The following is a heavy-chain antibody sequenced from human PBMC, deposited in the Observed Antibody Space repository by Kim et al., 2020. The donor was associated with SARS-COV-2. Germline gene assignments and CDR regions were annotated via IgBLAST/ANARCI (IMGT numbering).Heavy chain of an antibody. V-gene: IGHV3-23*01. CDR2: ISGSGGST. CDR3: AKGGYSSGWYPADY. Sequence: GGSLRLSCAASGFTFSSYAMSWVRQAPGKGLEWVSAISGSGGSTYYADSVKGRFTISRDNSKNTLYLQMNSLRAEDTAVYYCAKGGYSSGWYPADYWGHGTLVTVSS. J-gene: IGHJ4*01. CDR1: GFTFSSYA. D-gene: IGHD6-19*01.